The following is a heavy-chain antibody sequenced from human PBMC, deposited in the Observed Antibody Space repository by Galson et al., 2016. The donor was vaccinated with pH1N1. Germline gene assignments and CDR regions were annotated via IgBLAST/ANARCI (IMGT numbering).Heavy chain of an antibody. D-gene: IGHD6-13*01. CDR1: GFTFSNVW. V-gene: IGHV3-15*07. Sequence: SLRLSCAASGFTFSNVWMNWVRQAPGKGLEWVGRIKSRTDGGTTDYAAPVKAGFTISRDDSKNTLYLQMNSLRAEDTAVYYCTRAIGTADAHWGQGTLVTVST. J-gene: IGHJ4*02. CDR3: TRAIGTADAH. CDR2: IKSRTDGGTT.